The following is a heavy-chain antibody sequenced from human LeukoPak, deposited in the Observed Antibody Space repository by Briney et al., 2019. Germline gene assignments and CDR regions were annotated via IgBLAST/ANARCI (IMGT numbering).Heavy chain of an antibody. Sequence: PSETLSLTCSVSDGSINSGSFYWAWIRQPPGKGLEWIGSVYYSGSTYYNPSLKSRVTISIDMSKNEFSLKLSSVTAADTAIYSCARLVCGGGDCPSHVDYWAQGILVTVSS. J-gene: IGHJ4*02. CDR1: DGSINSGSFY. CDR3: ARLVCGGGDCPSHVDY. D-gene: IGHD2-21*02. CDR2: VYYSGST. V-gene: IGHV4-39*01.